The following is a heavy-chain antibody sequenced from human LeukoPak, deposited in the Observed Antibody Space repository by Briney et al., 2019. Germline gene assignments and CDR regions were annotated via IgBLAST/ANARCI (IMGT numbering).Heavy chain of an antibody. J-gene: IGHJ4*02. CDR3: ARGKYYYDSTGYYPGGDY. D-gene: IGHD3-22*01. V-gene: IGHV3-7*01. CDR2: IKQDGSEK. CDR1: EFTISSYG. Sequence: PGGSLRLSCAASEFTISSYGMSWVRQAPGKGLEWVANIKQDGSEKYYVDSMKGRFTISRDNAKNSLYLQMNSLRAEDTAVYYCARGKYYYDSTGYYPGGDYWGQGTLVTVSS.